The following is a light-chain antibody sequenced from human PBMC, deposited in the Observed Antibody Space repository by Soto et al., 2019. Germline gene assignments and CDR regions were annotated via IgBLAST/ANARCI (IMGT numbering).Light chain of an antibody. CDR2: DNN. CDR3: ATWDSSLSAVV. J-gene: IGLJ3*02. CDR1: SSNIGNNY. Sequence: QAVLTQPPSVSAAPGQKVTISCSGSSSNIGNNYVSWYQQFPGTAPKLLIYDNNNRPSGIPDRFSGSKSGTSATLGITGRQTGDEADYYCATWDSSLSAVVFGGGTKVTVL. V-gene: IGLV1-51*01.